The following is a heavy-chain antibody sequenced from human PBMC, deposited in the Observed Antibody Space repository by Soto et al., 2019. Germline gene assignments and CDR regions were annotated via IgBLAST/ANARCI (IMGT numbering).Heavy chain of an antibody. CDR3: ASDYRRYSYGSRSYSYGMDV. CDR2: ISYDGSNK. J-gene: IGHJ6*02. Sequence: QSGGSLRLSCAASGFTFSSYAMHWVRQAPGKGLEWVAVISYDGSNKYYADSVKGRFTISRDNSKNTLYLQMNSLRAEDTAVYYCASDYRRYSYGSRSYSYGMDVWGQGTTVTVSS. CDR1: GFTFSSYA. D-gene: IGHD5-18*01. V-gene: IGHV3-30-3*01.